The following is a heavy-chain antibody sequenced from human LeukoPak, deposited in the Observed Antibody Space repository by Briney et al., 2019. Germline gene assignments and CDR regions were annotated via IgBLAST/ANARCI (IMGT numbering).Heavy chain of an antibody. CDR3: ARDAAFSAFNM. CDR1: GFTFSTYS. V-gene: IGHV3-48*02. Sequence: PGGSLRLSCAASGFTFSTYSMNWVRQAPGKGLEWVSSISSSTTTIYYADSVKGRFTISRDNAKNSLYLLMNSLRDEDTAVYYCARDAAFSAFNMWGQGTMVTVSS. CDR2: ISSSTTTI. J-gene: IGHJ3*02. D-gene: IGHD2-15*01.